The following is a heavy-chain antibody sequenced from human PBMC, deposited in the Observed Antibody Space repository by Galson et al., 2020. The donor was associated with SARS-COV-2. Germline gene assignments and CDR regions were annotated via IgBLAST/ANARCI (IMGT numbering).Heavy chain of an antibody. CDR1: GDSVPSNSAA. CDR2: TYYRPKWHN. D-gene: IGHD3-3*01. CDR3: AREVRFVEWLSFSDYYYGMDV. V-gene: IGHV6-1*01. J-gene: IGHJ6*02. Sequence: QTPSLTCAIPGDSVPSNSAARNWTRPSPSRGLEWLGRTYYRPKWHNEYAVSVKRRITSNTDTTKNQFTLQLNSVTPEDTAVYYCAREVRFVEWLSFSDYYYGMDVWGQGTTVTVSS.